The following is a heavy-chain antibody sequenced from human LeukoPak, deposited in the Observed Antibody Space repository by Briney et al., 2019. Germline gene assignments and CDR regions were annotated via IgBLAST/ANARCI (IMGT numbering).Heavy chain of an antibody. V-gene: IGHV3-21*01. CDR1: GFTFSSYS. CDR2: ISSSSSYI. J-gene: IGHJ4*02. CDR3: AKDGKNYDFWSGYLKGIFDY. D-gene: IGHD3-3*01. Sequence: PGGSLRLSCAASGFTFSSYSMNWVRQAPGKGLEWVSSISSSSSYIYYADSVKGRFTISRDNSKNTLYLQMNSLRAEDTAVYYCAKDGKNYDFWSGYLKGIFDYWGQGTLVTVSS.